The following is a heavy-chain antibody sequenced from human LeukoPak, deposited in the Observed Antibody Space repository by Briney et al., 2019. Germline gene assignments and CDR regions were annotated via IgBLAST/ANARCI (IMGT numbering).Heavy chain of an antibody. D-gene: IGHD6-13*01. V-gene: IGHV4-61*05. CDR1: GGSISSSSYY. CDR3: ARAFKAGNWFDP. CDR2: IYYSGST. Sequence: PSETLSLTCTVSGGSISSSSYYWGWIRQPPGKGLEWIGYIYYSGSTNYNPSLKSRVTISVDTSKNQFSLKLSSVTAADTAVYYCARAFKAGNWFDPWGQGTLVTVSS. J-gene: IGHJ5*02.